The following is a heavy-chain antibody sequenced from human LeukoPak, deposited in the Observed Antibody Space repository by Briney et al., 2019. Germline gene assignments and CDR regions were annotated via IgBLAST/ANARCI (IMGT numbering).Heavy chain of an antibody. Sequence: GGSLRLSCAASGFSFSGYWMTWVRQAPGKGLEWVANIKADGSEKYYADFVKGRFTISRDNAKNSLDLQMNSLRAEDTAVYYCARGGSTDYWGQGTLVTVSS. CDR2: IKADGSEK. J-gene: IGHJ4*02. D-gene: IGHD2/OR15-2a*01. CDR1: GFSFSGYW. V-gene: IGHV3-7*03. CDR3: ARGGSTDY.